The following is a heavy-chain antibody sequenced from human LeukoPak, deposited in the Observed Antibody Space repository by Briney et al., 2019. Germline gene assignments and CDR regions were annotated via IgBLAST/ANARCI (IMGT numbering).Heavy chain of an antibody. J-gene: IGHJ4*02. CDR1: GGSISSSSYY. Sequence: SETLSLTCTVSGGSISSSSYYWGWIRQPPGKGLEWIGSIYYSGSTYYNPSLKSRVTISVDTSKNQFSLKLSSVTAADTAVYYCAMGQYYYDSSGSWNDYWGQGTLVTVSS. D-gene: IGHD3-22*01. V-gene: IGHV4-39*07. CDR3: AMGQYYYDSSGSWNDY. CDR2: IYYSGST.